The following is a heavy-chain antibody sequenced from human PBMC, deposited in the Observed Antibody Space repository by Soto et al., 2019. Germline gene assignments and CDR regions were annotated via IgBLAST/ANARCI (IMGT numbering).Heavy chain of an antibody. CDR2: ISSHGSNK. V-gene: IGHV3-30*18. Sequence: QVQLVESGGGVVQPGKSLRLSCAASGFSFDTYGMHWVRQAPGKGLEWVAVISSHGSNKYYADSVNGRFTIDRDDSKNTVFLQMNSLRTEDRALYCWAKDPSWRYSIGWAFDYWGQGTLVTVSS. D-gene: IGHD5-18*01. CDR3: AKDPSWRYSIGWAFDY. CDR1: GFSFDTYG. J-gene: IGHJ4*02.